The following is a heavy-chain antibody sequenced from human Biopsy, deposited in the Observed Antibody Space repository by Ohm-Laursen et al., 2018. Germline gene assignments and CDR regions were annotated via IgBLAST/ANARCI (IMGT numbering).Heavy chain of an antibody. D-gene: IGHD6-6*01. J-gene: IGHJ4*02. CDR1: GFTFSSYA. CDR3: ARERGRKSIAATDY. CDR2: IAERSTYI. Sequence: GSLRLSFTACGFTFSSYAMDWVRQAPGKGLEWVSSIAERSTYISYADSVKGRFTISRDNAQNSLYLQMNNLRVEDTAVYYCARERGRKSIAATDYWGQGVLVTVSS. V-gene: IGHV3-21*06.